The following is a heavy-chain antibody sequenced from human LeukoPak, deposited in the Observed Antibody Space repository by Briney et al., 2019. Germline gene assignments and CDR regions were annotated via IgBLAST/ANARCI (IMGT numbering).Heavy chain of an antibody. D-gene: IGHD2-15*01. J-gene: IGHJ3*02. Sequence: ASVKVSCKASGYTFTSYAMHWVRQAPGQRLEWMGWINAGNGNTKYSQKFQGRVTITRDTSASTAYMELSSLRSEDTAVYYCARFREGSPAFDIWGQGTMVTVSS. CDR1: GYTFTSYA. V-gene: IGHV1-3*01. CDR3: ARFREGSPAFDI. CDR2: INAGNGNT.